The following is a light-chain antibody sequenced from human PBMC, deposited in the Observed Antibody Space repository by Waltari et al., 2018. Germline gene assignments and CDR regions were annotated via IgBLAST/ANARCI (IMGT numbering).Light chain of an antibody. J-gene: IGKJ4*01. CDR1: QGITNY. CDR2: SVS. V-gene: IGKV1-9*01. Sequence: IQVTQSPSSLSASVGDRVIITCRASQGITNYLDWFHQNPGKAPNLLLYSVSTLQSGVPSRFSGSGSGTDFTLTISSLQPEDFATYYCQQFDAYPLTFGGGTKVEIK. CDR3: QQFDAYPLT.